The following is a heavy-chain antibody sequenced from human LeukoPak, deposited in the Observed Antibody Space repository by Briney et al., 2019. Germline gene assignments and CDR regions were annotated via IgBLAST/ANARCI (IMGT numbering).Heavy chain of an antibody. Sequence: RGGSLRLSCAASGFTFTTYWMSWVRHAPGKGLEWVANMKPDGSEKYYVDSVKGRFTISRDNAKNSLYLQMNSLRAEDTAVYYCAELGITMIGGVWGKGTTVTISS. D-gene: IGHD3-10*02. CDR3: AELGITMIGGV. J-gene: IGHJ6*04. CDR1: GFTFTTYW. CDR2: MKPDGSEK. V-gene: IGHV3-7*01.